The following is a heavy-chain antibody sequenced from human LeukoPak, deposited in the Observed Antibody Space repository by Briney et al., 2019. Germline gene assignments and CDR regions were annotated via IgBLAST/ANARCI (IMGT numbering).Heavy chain of an antibody. CDR2: IYYSGST. V-gene: IGHV4-59*08. J-gene: IGHJ4*02. CDR1: GGSISGYY. CDR3: ARRGGYCSGGSCELDY. Sequence: SETLSLTCTVSGGSISGYYWSWIRQPPGKGLEWIGYIYYSGSTNYNPSLKSRVTISVDTSKNQFSLKGTSVTAADTAVYYCARRGGYCSGGSCELDYWGQGTLVTVSS. D-gene: IGHD2-15*01.